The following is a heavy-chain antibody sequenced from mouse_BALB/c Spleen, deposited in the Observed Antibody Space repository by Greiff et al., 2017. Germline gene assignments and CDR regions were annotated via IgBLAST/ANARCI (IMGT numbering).Heavy chain of an antibody. J-gene: IGHJ3*01. CDR1: GYTFTSYT. CDR2: INPSSGYT. V-gene: IGHV1-4*02. Sequence: VQLQESAAELARPGASVKMSCKASGYTFTSYTMHWVKQRPGQGLEWIGYINPSSGYTEYNQKFKDKTTLTADKSSSTAYMQLSSLTSEDSAVYYCARSSWFAYWGQGTLVTVSA. CDR3: ARSSWFAY.